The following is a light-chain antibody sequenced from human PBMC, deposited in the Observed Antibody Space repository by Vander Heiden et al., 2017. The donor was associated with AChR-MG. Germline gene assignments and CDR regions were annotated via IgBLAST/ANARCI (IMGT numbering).Light chain of an antibody. V-gene: IGKV3-20*01. CDR3: QQDGSSPQT. CDR2: VAS. J-gene: IGKJ1*01. CDR1: QSVSSSY. Sequence: IVLTQSPGTLSLSPGERATLSCRASQSVSSSYLAWYQQKPGQAPRLLIYVASSRATGIPDRFSGSGSGTDFTLTISRLEPEDFAVYYCQQDGSSPQTFGQGTKVEIK.